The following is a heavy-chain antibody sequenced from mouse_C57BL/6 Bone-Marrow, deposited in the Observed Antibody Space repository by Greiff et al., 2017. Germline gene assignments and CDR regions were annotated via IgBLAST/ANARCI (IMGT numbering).Heavy chain of an antibody. J-gene: IGHJ4*01. CDR2: IRNKANGYTT. D-gene: IGHD2-4*01. V-gene: IGHV7-3*01. Sequence: EVKLVESGGGLVQPGGSLSLSCAASGFTFTDYYMSWVRQPPGKALEWLGFIRNKANGYTTEYSASVKGRFTISRDNSQSILYLQMNALRAEDSANYYCARSDYDGAMDYWGQGTSVTVSS. CDR3: ARSDYDGAMDY. CDR1: GFTFTDYY.